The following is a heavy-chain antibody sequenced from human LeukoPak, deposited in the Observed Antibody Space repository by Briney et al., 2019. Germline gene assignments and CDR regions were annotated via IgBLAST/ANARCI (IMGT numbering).Heavy chain of an antibody. CDR3: AGGPRVVPAATKRYYYYGMDV. J-gene: IGHJ6*02. D-gene: IGHD2-2*01. CDR1: GGSFSGYY. Sequence: SETLSLTCAVYGGSFSGYYWSWIRQPPGKGLEWIGEINHSGSTNYNPSLKSRVTISVDTSKNQFPLKLSSVTAADTAVYYCAGGPRVVPAATKRYYYYGMDVWGQGTTVTVSS. V-gene: IGHV4-34*01. CDR2: INHSGST.